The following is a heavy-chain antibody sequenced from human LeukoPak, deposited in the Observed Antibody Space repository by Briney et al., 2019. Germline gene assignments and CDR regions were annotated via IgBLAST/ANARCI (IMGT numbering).Heavy chain of an antibody. CDR2: INPNSGGT. CDR1: GYTFTDYY. Sequence: ASVKVSCKASGYTFTDYYMHWVRQAPGQGLEWMGWINPNSGGTNYAQKFQGWVTMTRDTSISTAYMELSRLRSDDTAVYYCARDGNYGSGSYYGHYGMDVWGQGTTVTVSS. V-gene: IGHV1-2*04. J-gene: IGHJ6*02. D-gene: IGHD3-10*01. CDR3: ARDGNYGSGSYYGHYGMDV.